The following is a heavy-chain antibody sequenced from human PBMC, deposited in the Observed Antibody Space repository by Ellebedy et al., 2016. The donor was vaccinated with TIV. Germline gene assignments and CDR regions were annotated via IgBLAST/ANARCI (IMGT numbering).Heavy chain of an antibody. CDR2: IYHTGNT. CDR3: ARGYYDSRGYSNPFDI. J-gene: IGHJ3*02. V-gene: IGHV4-59*01. D-gene: IGHD3-22*01. Sequence: SETLSLTXTVSGAPISSSYWSWIRQPPGKALEWVAFIYHTGNTNYNPSLKSRVTTSVDTSKNQFSLKLSSVTAADTAVYYCARGYYDSRGYSNPFDIWGQGTMVTVSS. CDR1: GAPISSSY.